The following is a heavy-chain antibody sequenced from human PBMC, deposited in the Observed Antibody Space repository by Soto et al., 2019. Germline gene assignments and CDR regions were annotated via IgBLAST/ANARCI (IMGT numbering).Heavy chain of an antibody. Sequence: ASVKVSCKASGYSFSSYGISWVRQAPGQGLDWMGWISVNNGNTDYAPKFQGRVTMTTDTSTSTAYMELRSLRSDDTAVYYCATSYDSGFDPWGQGTLVTVSS. CDR3: ATSYDSGFDP. CDR2: ISVNNGNT. V-gene: IGHV1-18*04. CDR1: GYSFSSYG. J-gene: IGHJ5*02. D-gene: IGHD3-3*01.